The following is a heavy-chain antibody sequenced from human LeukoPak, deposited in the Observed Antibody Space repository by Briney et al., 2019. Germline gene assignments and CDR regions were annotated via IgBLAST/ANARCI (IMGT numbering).Heavy chain of an antibody. J-gene: IGHJ4*02. CDR3: AKGGATVIDY. CDR1: GFTFSNYA. CDR2: IIGSGDST. V-gene: IGHV3-23*01. Sequence: PGGSLRLSCAASGFTFSNYAMSWVRQTPTKGLEWVSTIIGSGDSTYYVDSVKGRFTISRDSTKNTIYLQMNNLRAEDTAVYYCAKGGATVIDYWGQGTLVTVSS. D-gene: IGHD4-17*01.